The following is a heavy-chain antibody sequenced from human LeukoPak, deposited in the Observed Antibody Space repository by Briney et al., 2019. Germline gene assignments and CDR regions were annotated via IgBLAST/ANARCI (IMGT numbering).Heavy chain of an antibody. CDR3: ARDYFPGCSGGSCYGVGPDAFDI. CDR1: GFTFSSYG. CDR2: IKQDGSEK. D-gene: IGHD2-15*01. Sequence: GGSLRLSCAASGFTFSSYGMHWVRQAPGKGLEWVANIKQDGSEKYYVDSVKGRFTISRDNAKNSLYLQMNSLRAEDTAVYYCARDYFPGCSGGSCYGVGPDAFDIWGQGTMVTVSS. J-gene: IGHJ3*02. V-gene: IGHV3-7*01.